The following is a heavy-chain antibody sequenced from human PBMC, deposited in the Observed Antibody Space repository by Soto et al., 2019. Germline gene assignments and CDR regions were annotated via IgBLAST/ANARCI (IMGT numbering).Heavy chain of an antibody. V-gene: IGHV3-30*03. J-gene: IGHJ4*02. CDR1: GFTFGSYG. D-gene: IGHD5-12*01. CDR3: ARELDIPPDYDFDY. Sequence: QVRLVESGGDLVHTGRSLRLSCAASGFTFGSYGMQWVRQAPGKGLEWVAMISYDGRHQYYADSVKGRLTISRDNFKDTLYLQMNGLTPEDTAIYFCARELDIPPDYDFDYWGQGNLVTVSS. CDR2: ISYDGRHQ.